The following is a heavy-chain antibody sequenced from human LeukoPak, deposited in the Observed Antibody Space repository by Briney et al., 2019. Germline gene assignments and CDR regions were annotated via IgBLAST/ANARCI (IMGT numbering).Heavy chain of an antibody. D-gene: IGHD5-12*01. Sequence: SETLSLTCTVSGGSISSYYWSWIRQPPGKGLEWIGYIYYTGSTNYNPSLKSRVTISVDTSKNQFSLKLSSVTAADTAVYYCARVEYSGYDYRGAFDIWGQGTTVTVSS. CDR2: IYYTGST. V-gene: IGHV4-59*01. J-gene: IGHJ3*02. CDR3: ARVEYSGYDYRGAFDI. CDR1: GGSISSYY.